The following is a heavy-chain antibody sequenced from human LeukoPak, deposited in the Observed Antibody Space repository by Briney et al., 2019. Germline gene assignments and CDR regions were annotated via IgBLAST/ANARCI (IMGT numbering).Heavy chain of an antibody. V-gene: IGHV4-38-2*02. CDR2: MYHSGAT. CDR1: GYSISSDYY. J-gene: IGHJ4*02. CDR3: ARGGSPRDYFDY. Sequence: SETLSLTCTVSGYSISSDYYWGWIRQPPGKGLEWIGSMYHSGATYYNPSLKSRVTISMDTSKNQFSLKLSSVTAADTAVYYCARGGSPRDYFDYWGQGTLVTVSS.